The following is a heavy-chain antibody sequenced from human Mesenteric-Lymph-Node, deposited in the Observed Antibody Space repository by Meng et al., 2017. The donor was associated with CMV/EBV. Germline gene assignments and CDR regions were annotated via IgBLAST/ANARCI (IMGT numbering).Heavy chain of an antibody. CDR3: AHTPYSSSWGRYFDY. V-gene: IGHV2-5*02. CDR1: GFSLSSGGVG. CDR2: IYWDDDK. Sequence: GFSLSSGGVGVCWLRQPPGKALEWLGLIYWDDDKRYSPSLQSRLTITKDTSKNQVVLTMTKMEPVDTATYYCAHTPYSSSWGRYFDYWGQGTLVTVSS. D-gene: IGHD6-13*01. J-gene: IGHJ4*02.